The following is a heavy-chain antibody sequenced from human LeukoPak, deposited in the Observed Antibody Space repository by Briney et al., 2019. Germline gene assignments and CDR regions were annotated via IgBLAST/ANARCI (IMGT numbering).Heavy chain of an antibody. Sequence: PGGSLRLSCAASGFTFDDYAMHWVRQAPGKGLEWVSGISWNSGSIGYADSVKGRFTISRDNAKNSLYLQMNSLRAEDMALYYCARRGYDSSGYHYWGQGTLVTVSS. CDR1: GFTFDDYA. V-gene: IGHV3-9*03. J-gene: IGHJ4*02. CDR2: ISWNSGSI. D-gene: IGHD3-22*01. CDR3: ARRGYDSSGYHY.